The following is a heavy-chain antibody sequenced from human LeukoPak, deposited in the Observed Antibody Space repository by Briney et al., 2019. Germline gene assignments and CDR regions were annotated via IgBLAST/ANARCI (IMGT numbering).Heavy chain of an antibody. V-gene: IGHV3-21*04. J-gene: IGHJ4*02. CDR3: AKGGKWDVTPFDY. CDR1: GFTFSSYS. Sequence: GGSLRLSCAASGFTFSSYSMNWVRQAPGKGLEWVSSISSSSSYIYYADSVKGRFTISRDNAKNTLYLQVNSLRAEDTAVYYCAKGGKWDVTPFDYWGQGTLVTVSS. D-gene: IGHD1-26*01. CDR2: ISSSSSYI.